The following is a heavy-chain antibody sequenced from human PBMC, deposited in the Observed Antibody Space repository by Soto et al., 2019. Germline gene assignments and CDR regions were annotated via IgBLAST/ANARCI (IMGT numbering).Heavy chain of an antibody. CDR1: GFTFSSYE. V-gene: IGHV3-48*03. CDR3: ARTGGSGVSYYYFAMDV. CDR2: ISRGGDT. J-gene: IGHJ6*02. D-gene: IGHD3-10*01. Sequence: EVRLVESGGGLVQPGGSLRLSCTASGFTFSSYEMNWVRQAPGKGLEWVSYISRGGDTNYADSVKGLFTISRDNAKNSLFLQMDSLRAEDTAVYYCARTGGSGVSYYYFAMDVWGQGTTVTVSS.